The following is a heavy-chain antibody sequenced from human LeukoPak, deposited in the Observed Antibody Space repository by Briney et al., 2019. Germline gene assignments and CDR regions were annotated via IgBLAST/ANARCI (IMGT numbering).Heavy chain of an antibody. CDR1: GGSISSGSYY. D-gene: IGHD3-10*01. J-gene: IGHJ5*02. CDR2: IYTSGST. Sequence: SQTLSLTCTVSGGSISSGSYYWSWIRQPAGKGLEWIGRIYTSGSTNYNPSLKSRVTISVDTSKNQFPLKLTSVTAADTAVYYCARDGVNTMVRGADGFDPWGQGTLVTVSS. CDR3: ARDGVNTMVRGADGFDP. V-gene: IGHV4-61*02.